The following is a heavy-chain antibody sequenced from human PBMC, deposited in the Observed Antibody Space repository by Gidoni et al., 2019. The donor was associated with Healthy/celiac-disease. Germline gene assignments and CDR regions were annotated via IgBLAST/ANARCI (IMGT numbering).Heavy chain of an antibody. J-gene: IGHJ4*02. CDR1: GSTFTSYG. V-gene: IGHV1-18*04. D-gene: IGHD4-17*01. CDR3: ARDLGDYDEITYDY. Sequence: QVLLVQSGAEVTNPGASVTVSCKASGSTFTSYGISWVRQAPGQGLEWMGWTSAYNGNTNYEQKLQGRVTMTTDTSTSTAYMELRSLRADDTAVYYCARDLGDYDEITYDYWGQGTLVTVSS. CDR2: TSAYNGNT.